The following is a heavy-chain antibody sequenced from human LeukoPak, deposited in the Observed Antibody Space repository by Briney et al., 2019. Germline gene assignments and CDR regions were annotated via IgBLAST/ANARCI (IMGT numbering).Heavy chain of an antibody. CDR1: GGSISSGSYY. CDR2: IYTSGST. D-gene: IGHD1-1*01. V-gene: IGHV4-61*02. CDR3: ARGTYHPRTDAFDI. Sequence: SETLTLTCTVSGGSISSGSYYWSWIRQPAGKGLEWFGRIYTSGSTNYNPSLKSRVTISVDTSKNQFSLKLSSVTAADTAVYYCARGTYHPRTDAFDIWGQGTMVTVSS. J-gene: IGHJ3*02.